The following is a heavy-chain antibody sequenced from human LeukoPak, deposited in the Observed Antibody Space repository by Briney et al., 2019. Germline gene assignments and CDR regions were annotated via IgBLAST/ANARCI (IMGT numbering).Heavy chain of an antibody. V-gene: IGHV4-39*01. J-gene: IGHJ4*02. CDR3: ARHILGAGGY. CDR1: GGSISSSSSYY. CDR2: IYYSGRT. Sequence: SETLSLICTVSGGSISSSSSYYWGWIRQPPGKGLEWIGSIYYSGRTYYNPSLKSRVTVSVDTSKNQFSLKLSSVIAADTAVYYCARHILGAGGYWGQGTLVTVPS. D-gene: IGHD1-26*01.